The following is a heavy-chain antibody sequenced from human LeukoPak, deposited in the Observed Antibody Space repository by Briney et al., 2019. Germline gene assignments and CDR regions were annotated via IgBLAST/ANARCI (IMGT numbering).Heavy chain of an antibody. V-gene: IGHV1-24*01. J-gene: IGHJ6*02. D-gene: IGHD2-2*01. CDR2: FDPEDGET. CDR1: GYTLTELS. Sequence: ASVKVSCKVSGYTLTELSMHWVRQAPGKGLEWMGGFDPEDGETIYAQKFQSRVTMTEDTSTDTAYMELSSLRSEDTAVYYCATVSSAAMGWYYYYGMDVWGQGTTVTVSS. CDR3: ATVSSAAMGWYYYYGMDV.